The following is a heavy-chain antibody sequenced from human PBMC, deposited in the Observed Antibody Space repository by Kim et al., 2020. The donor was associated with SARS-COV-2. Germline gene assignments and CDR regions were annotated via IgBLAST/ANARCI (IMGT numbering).Heavy chain of an antibody. J-gene: IGHJ6*02. CDR2: INHSGST. CDR3: ARDGGYSYGFAYYYYGMDV. Sequence: SETLSLTCAVYGGSFSGYYWSWIRQPPGKGLEWIGEINHSGSTNYNPSLKSRITISVDTSKNQFSLKLSSVTAADTAVYYCARDGGYSYGFAYYYYGMDVWGQGTTVTVSS. D-gene: IGHD5-18*01. CDR1: GGSFSGYY. V-gene: IGHV4-34*01.